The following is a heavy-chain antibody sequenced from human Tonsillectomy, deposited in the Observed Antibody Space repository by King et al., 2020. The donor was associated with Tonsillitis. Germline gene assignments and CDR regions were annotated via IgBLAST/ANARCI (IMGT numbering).Heavy chain of an antibody. CDR2: ISNDGNKQ. D-gene: IGHD4/OR15-4a*01. J-gene: IGHJ1*01. CDR1: GFTFGSYG. V-gene: IGHV3-30*03. CDR3: ARPNQFHMVSRIPPPGYFTY. Sequence: VQLVESGGGVVQPGRSLRLSCIASGFTFGSYGLHWVRQAPGKGLEWVAVISNDGNKQYYADSVKGRFAISRDNSQNTLYLQMNSLRPDDTAVYYCARPNQFHMVSRIPPPGYFTYGGQGTLVAVSS.